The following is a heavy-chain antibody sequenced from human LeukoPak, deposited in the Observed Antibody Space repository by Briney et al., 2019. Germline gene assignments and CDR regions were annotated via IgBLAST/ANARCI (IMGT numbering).Heavy chain of an antibody. V-gene: IGHV4-4*07. CDR1: GGSVRSYY. J-gene: IGHJ4*02. CDR3: ARGRLVSSQPFDY. CDR2: IYTSGST. Sequence: SETLSLTCTVSGGSVRSYYCSWIRQPAGKGLEWIGRIYTSGSTNYNPSLKSRVTMSVDTSKNQFSLKLSSVTAADTAVYYCARGRLVSSQPFDYWGQGTLVTVSS. D-gene: IGHD6-6*01.